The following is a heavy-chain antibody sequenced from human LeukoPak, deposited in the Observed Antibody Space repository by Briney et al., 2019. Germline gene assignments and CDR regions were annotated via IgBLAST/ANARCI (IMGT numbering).Heavy chain of an antibody. D-gene: IGHD6-19*01. J-gene: IGHJ4*02. CDR1: GYTFTGYY. CDR3: ARDRVGSGWPRPWYFEF. Sequence: ASVKVSCTPSGYTFTGYYLHWVRQAPGQGLEWMGWINPNTGATIYAEKFQGRVTMTRDTSIDTAYMEMRSLRTDHTAVYYCARDRVGSGWPRPWYFEFWGQGTLITVSS. V-gene: IGHV1-2*02. CDR2: INPNTGAT.